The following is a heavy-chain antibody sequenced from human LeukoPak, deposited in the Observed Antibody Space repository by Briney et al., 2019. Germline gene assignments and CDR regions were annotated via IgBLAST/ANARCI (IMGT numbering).Heavy chain of an antibody. V-gene: IGHV3-7*05. CDR3: ARDPTVTNFHDAFDI. D-gene: IGHD4-17*01. CDR2: IKQDGSQK. J-gene: IGHJ3*02. CDR1: GFTFSSYW. Sequence: QPGGFLRLSCAASGFTFSSYWMSWVRQAPGKGLEWVATIKQDGSQKEYVDSVKGRFTISRDNAKNSLYLQMNSLRAEDTAVYYCARDPTVTNFHDAFDIWGQGTMVTVSS.